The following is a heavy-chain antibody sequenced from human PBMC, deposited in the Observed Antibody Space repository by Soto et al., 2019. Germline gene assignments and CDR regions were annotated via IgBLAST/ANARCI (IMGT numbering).Heavy chain of an antibody. CDR1: GYTFTSYA. Sequence: ASVKVSCKASGYTFTSYAMHWVRQAPGQRLEWMGWINAGNGNTKYSQKFQGRVTITRDTSASTAYMELSSLRSEDTAVYYCARSYGLGSFWYPWGQGTLVTVSS. J-gene: IGHJ5*02. D-gene: IGHD3-10*01. CDR3: ARSYGLGSFWYP. CDR2: INAGNGNT. V-gene: IGHV1-3*01.